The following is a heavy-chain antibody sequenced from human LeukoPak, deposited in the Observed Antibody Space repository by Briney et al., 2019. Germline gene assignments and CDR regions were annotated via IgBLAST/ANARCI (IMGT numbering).Heavy chain of an antibody. J-gene: IGHJ4*02. CDR3: AKVYDYVWGSYRYGAEGSLQD. CDR1: GYTFTGYY. CDR2: IIPNSGAT. V-gene: IGHV1-2*02. D-gene: IGHD3-16*02. Sequence: ASVTVSCKASGYTFTGYYMHWVRQAPGQGLEWMGWIIPNSGATKYAQKFQGRVTMTWDTSISAVYMELSRLISDDTAVYYCAKVYDYVWGSYRYGAEGSLQDWGQGTLVTVSS.